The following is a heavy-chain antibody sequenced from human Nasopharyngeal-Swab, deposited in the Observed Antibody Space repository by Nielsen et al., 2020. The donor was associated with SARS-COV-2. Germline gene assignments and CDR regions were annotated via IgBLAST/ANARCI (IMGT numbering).Heavy chain of an antibody. J-gene: IGHJ4*02. CDR1: GCSISSGGYY. D-gene: IGHD3-10*01. V-gene: IGHV4-31*03. CDR3: ARANTMVRGVIDY. Sequence: LRLSCTFSGCSISSGGYYWSCIRQHPGKGLEWIGYIYYSGSTYYNPSLKSRVTISVDTSKNQFSLKLSSVTAADTAVYYCARANTMVRGVIDYWGQGTLVTVS. CDR2: IYYSGST.